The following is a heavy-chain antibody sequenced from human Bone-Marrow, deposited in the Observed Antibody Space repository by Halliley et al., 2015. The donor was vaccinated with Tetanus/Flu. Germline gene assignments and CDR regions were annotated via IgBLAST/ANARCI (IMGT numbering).Heavy chain of an antibody. CDR3: ARVRVHFLEMLLFDGFDI. CDR2: FHDSGSS. V-gene: IGHV4-59*01. J-gene: IGHJ3*02. D-gene: IGHD3-3*01. Sequence: YFHDSGSSNYNPSLKSRGTISIDTSKNQLSLKLTSVTTADTALYYCARVRVHFLEMLLFDGFDIWGQGTMVTVSS.